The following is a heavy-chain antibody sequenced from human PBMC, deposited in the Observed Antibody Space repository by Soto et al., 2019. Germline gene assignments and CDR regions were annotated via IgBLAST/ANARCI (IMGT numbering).Heavy chain of an antibody. CDR1: GFTFSSYW. Sequence: GGSLRLSCAASGFTFSSYWMSWVRQAPGKGLEWVANIKQDGSEKYYVDSVKGRFTISRDNAKNSLYLQMNSLRAEDTAVYYCAREVKVVPAAIAPMGYYYYYYMDVWGKGTTVTVSS. CDR3: AREVKVVPAAIAPMGYYYYYYMDV. D-gene: IGHD2-2*01. CDR2: IKQDGSEK. J-gene: IGHJ6*03. V-gene: IGHV3-7*01.